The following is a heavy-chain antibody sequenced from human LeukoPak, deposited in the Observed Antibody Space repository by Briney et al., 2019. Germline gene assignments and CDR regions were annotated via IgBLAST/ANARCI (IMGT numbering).Heavy chain of an antibody. J-gene: IGHJ5*02. Sequence: PGGSLRLSCAASGFTFSDYYMIWIRQAPGKGLEGVSYISSSGSTIYYTDSVKGRFTISRDNAKNSLYLQMNSLRAEDTAVYYCARYCSSTSCYSWWFDPWGQGTLVTVSS. CDR1: GFTFSDYY. V-gene: IGHV3-11*01. CDR2: ISSSGSTI. CDR3: ARYCSSTSCYSWWFDP. D-gene: IGHD2-2*01.